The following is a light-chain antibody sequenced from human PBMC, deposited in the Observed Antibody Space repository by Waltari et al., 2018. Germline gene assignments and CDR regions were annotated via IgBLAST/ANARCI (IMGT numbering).Light chain of an antibody. CDR2: FAS. V-gene: IGKV6-21*02. Sequence: EIVLTQSPDFQSVAPKEKVTITCRASQSIGSTLHWYQQKPDQSPKLLIKFASQSISVVPSRFSGSGSGTDFTLTISSLEAEDAATYYCHQSSVLPYTFGQGAKLEIK. CDR3: HQSSVLPYT. CDR1: QSIGST. J-gene: IGKJ2*01.